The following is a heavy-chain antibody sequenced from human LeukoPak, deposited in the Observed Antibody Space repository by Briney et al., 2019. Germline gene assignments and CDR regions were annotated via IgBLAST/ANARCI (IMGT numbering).Heavy chain of an antibody. J-gene: IGHJ4*02. CDR3: ARGPGEGGSTRYYYGKPEDPAEYYFDY. CDR2: INPSGGST. V-gene: IGHV1-46*01. D-gene: IGHD3-22*01. CDR1: GYTFTSYG. Sequence: ASVKVSCKASGYTFTSYGINWVRQAPGQRLEWMGIINPSGGSTSYAQKFQGRVTMTRDMSTSTVYMELSSLRCEDTAVYYCARGPGEGGSTRYYYGKPEDPAEYYFDYWGQGTLVTVSS.